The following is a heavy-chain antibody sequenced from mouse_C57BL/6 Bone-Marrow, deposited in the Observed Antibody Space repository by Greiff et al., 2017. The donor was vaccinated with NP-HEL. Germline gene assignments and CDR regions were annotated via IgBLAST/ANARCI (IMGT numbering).Heavy chain of an antibody. CDR3: ASPSLWLRRVGY. J-gene: IGHJ2*01. Sequence: VHLVESGPGLVAPSQSLSITCTVSGFSFTSYGVDWVRQSPGKGLEWLGVIWGVGSTNYNSALKSRLSISKDKSKSQVFLKMNSLQTDDTAMYYCASPSLWLRRVGYWGQGTTLTVSS. V-gene: IGHV2-6*01. CDR2: IWGVGST. D-gene: IGHD2-2*01. CDR1: GFSFTSYG.